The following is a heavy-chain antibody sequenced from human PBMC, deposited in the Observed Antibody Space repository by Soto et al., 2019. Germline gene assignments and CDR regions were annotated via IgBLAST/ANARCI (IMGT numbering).Heavy chain of an antibody. V-gene: IGHV3-33*01. CDR3: ARDLEVTAAGMFDY. CDR1: GFTFSSYG. J-gene: IGHJ4*02. Sequence: QVQLVESGGGVVQPGRSLRLSCAASGFTFSSYGMHWVRQAPGKGLEWVAVIWYDGSNKYYADSVKGRFTISRDNSKNTLYLQMNSLRAEDTAVYYWARDLEVTAAGMFDYWGQGTLVTVSS. D-gene: IGHD6-13*01. CDR2: IWYDGSNK.